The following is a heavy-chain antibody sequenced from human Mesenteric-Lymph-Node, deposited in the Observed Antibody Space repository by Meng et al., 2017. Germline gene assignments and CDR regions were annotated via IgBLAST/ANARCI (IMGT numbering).Heavy chain of an antibody. CDR3: VRDTRRGGGWFDP. D-gene: IGHD3-10*01. V-gene: IGHV4-30-2*01. Sequence: EFGPGLVKPLGTLSLTCAVSGGSITSGDYSWTWIRQPPGKGPEWIGYIYHGVNIYYTPSLRSRVTISVDKSRNQFSLKLTSVSAADTAVYYCVRDTRRGGGWFDPWGQGTLVTVSS. J-gene: IGHJ5*02. CDR2: IYHGVNI. CDR1: GGSITSGDYS.